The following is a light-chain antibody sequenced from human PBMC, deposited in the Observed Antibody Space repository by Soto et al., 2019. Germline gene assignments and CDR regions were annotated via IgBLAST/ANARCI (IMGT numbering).Light chain of an antibody. CDR1: SSDVGGYNY. V-gene: IGLV2-14*01. J-gene: IGLJ3*02. CDR2: EVS. CDR3: HSYTSSSPQV. Sequence: QSVLPQPASVCGSPGQSIPISCTGTSSDVGGYNYVSWYQQHPGKAPKLMIYEVSNRPSGVSNRFSGSKSGNTASLTISGLQAQHEADYYCHSYTSSSPQVFGGGTKLTVL.